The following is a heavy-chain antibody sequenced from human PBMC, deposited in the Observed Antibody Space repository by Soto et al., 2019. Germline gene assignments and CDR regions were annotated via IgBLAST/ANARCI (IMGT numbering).Heavy chain of an antibody. CDR3: AKVRYSSPMGYYYGMDV. D-gene: IGHD2-2*01. J-gene: IGHJ6*02. Sequence: QAQLEQSGGEVKKPGSSVKVSCKASRVAFSKFIVTWVRQAPGVGLEWVGGINPVFGTANYAQKFQGRVTITADESTSTSYMEVNNLRSEDTAVYYCAKVRYSSPMGYYYGMDVWGQGTTVTVSS. V-gene: IGHV1-69*01. CDR1: RVAFSKFI. CDR2: INPVFGTA.